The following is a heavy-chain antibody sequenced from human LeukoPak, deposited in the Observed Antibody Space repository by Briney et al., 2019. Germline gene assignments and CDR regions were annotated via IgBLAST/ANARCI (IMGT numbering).Heavy chain of an antibody. CDR3: ARDRYSWDFDY. Sequence: GASVKVSCKASGYTFTGYYMHWVRQAPGQGLEWMGIINPSGGSTSYAQKFQGRVTMTRDTSTSTVYMELSSLRSEDTAVYYCARDRYSWDFDYWGQGTLVTVSS. V-gene: IGHV1-46*01. J-gene: IGHJ4*02. CDR2: INPSGGST. D-gene: IGHD5-18*01. CDR1: GYTFTGYY.